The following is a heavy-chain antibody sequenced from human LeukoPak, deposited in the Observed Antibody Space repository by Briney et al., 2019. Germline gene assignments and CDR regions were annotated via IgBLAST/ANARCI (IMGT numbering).Heavy chain of an antibody. Sequence: SETLSLTCTVSGGSISSYYWSWLRQPPGKGLEWIGYIYYSGSTNYNPSLKSRVTISVDTSKNQFSLKLSSVTAADTAVYYCASSGYSGYAFDYWGQGTLVTVSS. V-gene: IGHV4-59*01. CDR2: IYYSGST. D-gene: IGHD5-12*01. CDR1: GGSISSYY. J-gene: IGHJ4*02. CDR3: ASSGYSGYAFDY.